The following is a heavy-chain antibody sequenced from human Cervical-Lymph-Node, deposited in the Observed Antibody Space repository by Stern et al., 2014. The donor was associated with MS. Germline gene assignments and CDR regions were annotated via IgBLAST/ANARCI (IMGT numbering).Heavy chain of an antibody. Sequence: QGQLQESGPGLVKPTQTLSLTCTVSGDSIYSGTYYWSWIRQSAGKGLEWIGRINVSGSTNSNPSLKSRLAMSIDTSKNQFSLRLSSVTAADTAVYYCARDRGVGGLFDYWGQGTLGIVSS. CDR3: ARDRGVGGLFDY. CDR1: GDSIYSGTYY. CDR2: INVSGST. V-gene: IGHV4-61*02. D-gene: IGHD3-10*01. J-gene: IGHJ4*02.